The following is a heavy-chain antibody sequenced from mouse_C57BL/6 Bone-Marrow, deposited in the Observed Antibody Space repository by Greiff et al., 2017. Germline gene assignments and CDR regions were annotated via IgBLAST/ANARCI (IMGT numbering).Heavy chain of an antibody. CDR1: GFNIKDDY. CDR2: IDPENGDT. Sequence: EVQLQQSGAELVRPGASVKLSCTASGFNIKDDYMHWVKQRPEQGLEWIGWIDPENGDTEYASKFQGKATITADTSSNTAYLQLSSLTSEDTAVYYCTFAVFCCAMDYWGQGTSVTVSS. V-gene: IGHV14-4*01. J-gene: IGHJ4*01. CDR3: TFAVFCCAMDY.